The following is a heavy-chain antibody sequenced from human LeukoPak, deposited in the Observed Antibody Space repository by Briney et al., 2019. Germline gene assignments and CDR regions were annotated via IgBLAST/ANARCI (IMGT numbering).Heavy chain of an antibody. CDR3: AKDAQRELDYSNSLEY. J-gene: IGHJ4*02. CDR2: IWNDVTNK. Sequence: PGRSLRLSCAASGFTFSHYGMHWVRQAPGKGLEWVAVIWNDVTNKYYSDSVKGRFTIYSDDSQNRVYLQMNSLRADDTALYYCAKDAQRELDYSNSLEYWGQGALVTVSS. V-gene: IGHV3-33*06. D-gene: IGHD4-11*01. CDR1: GFTFSHYG.